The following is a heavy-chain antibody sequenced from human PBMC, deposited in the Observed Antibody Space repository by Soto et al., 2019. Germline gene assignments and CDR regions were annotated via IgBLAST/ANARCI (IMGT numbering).Heavy chain of an antibody. J-gene: IGHJ4*02. D-gene: IGHD3-10*01. CDR1: GGSISSYY. CDR3: ARAPRGNYGYPSYFDY. CDR2: IYYSGST. V-gene: IGHV4-59*01. Sequence: KPSETLSLTCTVSGGSISSYYWSWIRQPPGKGLEWIGYIYYSGSTNYNPSLKSRVTISVDTSKNQFSLKLSSVTAADTAVYYCARAPRGNYGYPSYFDYWGQGTLVTVSS.